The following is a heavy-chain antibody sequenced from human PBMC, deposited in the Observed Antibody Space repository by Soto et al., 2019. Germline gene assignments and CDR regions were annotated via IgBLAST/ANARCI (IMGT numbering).Heavy chain of an antibody. CDR1: VCTFSSYW. CDR2: IKQDGSEK. D-gene: IGHD2-15*01. J-gene: IGHJ6*03. CDR3: ASRRVFFERYCRGGNGQKSHYYSMKA. V-gene: IGHV3-7*01. Sequence: VGSVRLSCAASVCTFSSYWLSWARHAPGKGLEWVANIKQDGSEKYYVDSVKGRFTISRDNAKNSLYLQMNSLRAEDTGVYYCASRRVFFERYCRGGNGQKSHYYSMKAWTEGATGTIAS.